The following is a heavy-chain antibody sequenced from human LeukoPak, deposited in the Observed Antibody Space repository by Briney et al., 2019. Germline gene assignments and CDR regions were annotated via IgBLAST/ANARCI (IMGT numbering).Heavy chain of an antibody. Sequence: SETLSLTCAVSGGSISSGGYSWSWIRQPPGKGLEWIGYIYHSGSTYYNPSLKSRVTISVDRSKNQFSLKLSSVTAADTAVYYCARDATGAFDYWGQGTLVTASS. J-gene: IGHJ4*02. V-gene: IGHV4-30-2*01. D-gene: IGHD3-10*01. CDR1: GGSISSGGYS. CDR3: ARDATGAFDY. CDR2: IYHSGST.